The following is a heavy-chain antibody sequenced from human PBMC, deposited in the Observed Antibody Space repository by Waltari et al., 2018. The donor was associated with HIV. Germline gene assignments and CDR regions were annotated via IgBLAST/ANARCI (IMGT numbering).Heavy chain of an antibody. J-gene: IGHJ6*02. CDR2: IIPILGIA. V-gene: IGHV1-69*04. Sequence: QVQLVQSGAEVKKPGSSVKVSCKASGGTFSSYAISWVRQAPGQGLEWMGRIIPILGIANYAQKFQGRVTITADKSTSTAYMELSSLRSEDTAVYYCARGIGLGSGLGMDVWGQGTTVTVSS. CDR1: GGTFSSYA. D-gene: IGHD6-19*01. CDR3: ARGIGLGSGLGMDV.